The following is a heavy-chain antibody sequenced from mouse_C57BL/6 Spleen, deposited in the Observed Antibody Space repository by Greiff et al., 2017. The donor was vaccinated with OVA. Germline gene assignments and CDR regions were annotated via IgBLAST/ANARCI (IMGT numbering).Heavy chain of an antibody. D-gene: IGHD2-1*01. J-gene: IGHJ4*01. CDR3: TTGNYVDYYAMDY. CDR2: IDPETGGT. CDR1: GYTFTDYE. Sequence: VQLQQSGAELVRPGASVTLSCKASGYTFTDYEMHWVKQTPVHGLEWIGAIDPETGGTAYNQKFKGKAILTADKSSSTAYMELRSLTSEDSAVYYWTTGNYVDYYAMDYWGQGTSVTVSS. V-gene: IGHV1-15*01.